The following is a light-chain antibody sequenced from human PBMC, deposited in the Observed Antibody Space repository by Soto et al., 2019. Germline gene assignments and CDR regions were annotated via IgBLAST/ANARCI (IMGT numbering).Light chain of an antibody. Sequence: SVLAQPASLSGSPGQSITISFTGTSSDIGGYNYVSWYQQHPGKAPKLLIYEVYNRPSGVSNRFSGSKSGNTASLTISGLQAEDEADYYCTSYRSSKIVAVFGGGTQLTVL. CDR2: EVY. V-gene: IGLV2-14*01. CDR3: TSYRSSKIVAV. J-gene: IGLJ2*01. CDR1: SSDIGGYNY.